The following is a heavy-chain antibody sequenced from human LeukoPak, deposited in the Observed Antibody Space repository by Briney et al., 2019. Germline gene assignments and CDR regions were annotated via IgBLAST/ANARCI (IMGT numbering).Heavy chain of an antibody. V-gene: IGHV4-34*01. J-gene: IGHJ4*02. CDR1: GGSFIGFH. CDR3: ARVTGYMIEDYFDS. D-gene: IGHD3-22*01. Sequence: SETLSLTCAVYGGSFIGFHWNWIRQPPGKGLEWIGDINHSVSTNYNPSLTSRVTISVDRSKNQFSLKLRSVTAADTAVYYCARVTGYMIEDYFDSWGQGTLVTVSS. CDR2: INHSVST.